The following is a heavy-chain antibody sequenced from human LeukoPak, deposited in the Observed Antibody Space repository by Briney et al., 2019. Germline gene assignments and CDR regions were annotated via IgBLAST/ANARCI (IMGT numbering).Heavy chain of an antibody. CDR2: IYYSGST. J-gene: IGHJ6*03. D-gene: IGHD3-22*01. V-gene: IGHV4-39*07. Sequence: SETLSLTCTVSGGSISGSSYYWGWIRQPPWKGLEWIGSIYYSGSTYYNPSLKSRVTISVDTSKNQFSLKLSSVTAADTAVYYCARVRGYRGYYYHYMDVWGKGTTVTVSS. CDR3: ARVRGYRGYYYHYMDV. CDR1: GGSISGSSYY.